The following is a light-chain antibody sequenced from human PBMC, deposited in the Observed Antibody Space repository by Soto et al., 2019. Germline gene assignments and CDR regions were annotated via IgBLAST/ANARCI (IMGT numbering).Light chain of an antibody. CDR3: QQYSSSPRT. CDR1: QSVSSSY. J-gene: IGKJ1*01. V-gene: IGKV3-20*01. CDR2: GAS. Sequence: EIVFTQSPGTLSLSPGERATLSCRASQSVSSSYLAWYQQKPGQAPSLLIYGASSRATGIPDRFSGSGCVTDFPVTISRLESEDFAVYYCQQYSSSPRTFGQGTKVDIK.